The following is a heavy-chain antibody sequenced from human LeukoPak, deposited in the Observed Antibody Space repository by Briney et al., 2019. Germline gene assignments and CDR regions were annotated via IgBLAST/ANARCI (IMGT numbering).Heavy chain of an antibody. Sequence: SETLSLTCIVSRGSISSSSYYWGWIRQSPGKGLEWIASIYYSGNTYYNSSLKSRVTISVDTSKNQFSLRVTSVTAADTAVYNYGRFGLKNWNYVDYWGQGTLVTVSS. V-gene: IGHV4-39*07. D-gene: IGHD3/OR15-3a*01. CDR2: IYYSGNT. J-gene: IGHJ4*02. CDR3: GRFGLKNWNYVDY. CDR1: RGSISSSSYY.